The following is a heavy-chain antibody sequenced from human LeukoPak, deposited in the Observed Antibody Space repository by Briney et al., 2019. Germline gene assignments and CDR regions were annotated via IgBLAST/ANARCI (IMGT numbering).Heavy chain of an antibody. CDR2: IYHSGST. CDR1: GYAISSGYF. CDR3: ARAGRYYDSSALDY. J-gene: IGHJ4*02. Sequence: SETLSLTCSVSGYAISSGYFWGWIRQPPGKGLEWIGTIYHSGSTYYNPSLKSRVTISVDTSKNQFSLKLSSVTAADTAVYYCARAGRYYDSSALDYWGQGTLVTVSS. V-gene: IGHV4-38-2*02. D-gene: IGHD3-22*01.